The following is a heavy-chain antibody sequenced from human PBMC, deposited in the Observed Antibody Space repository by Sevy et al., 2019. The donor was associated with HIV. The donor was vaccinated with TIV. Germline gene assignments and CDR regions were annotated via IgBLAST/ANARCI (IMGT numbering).Heavy chain of an antibody. CDR3: VRDSAYAFDY. CDR1: GFTFSNYD. CDR2: IRSDSSST. D-gene: IGHD3-10*01. V-gene: IGHV3-48*03. Sequence: GGSLRLSCAASGFTFSNYDMNWDPQAPGKGLEWISNIRSDSSSTWYTDSVKGRFTISRDKAKNSLYLEMDTLRAEDTAVYYCVRDSAYAFDYWGQGTLVTVSS. J-gene: IGHJ4*02.